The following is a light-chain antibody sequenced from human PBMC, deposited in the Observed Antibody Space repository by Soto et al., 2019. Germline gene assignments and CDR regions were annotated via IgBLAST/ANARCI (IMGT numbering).Light chain of an antibody. CDR1: SSDVGGYNF. CDR3: SSFAGGNNLL. J-gene: IGLJ2*01. V-gene: IGLV2-8*01. Sequence: QSALTQPPSASGSPGQSVTISCTGTSSDVGGYNFVSWYQQHPGKAPKLLIYEVSNRPSGVPDRFSGSKSDNTASLTVSGLQAEDEADYYCSSFAGGNNLLFGGGTKLTVL. CDR2: EVS.